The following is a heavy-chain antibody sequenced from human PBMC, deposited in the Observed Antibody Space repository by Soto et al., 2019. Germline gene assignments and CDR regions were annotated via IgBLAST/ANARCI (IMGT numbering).Heavy chain of an antibody. Sequence: QVQLVQSGAEVKRPGSSVKVSCESSGDTFNSYVISWVRQAPGQGLEWMGGIIPIIGVTHYAQKFQGRVTISAHSSTGTAYMELTNLGFEDTALYSCARDLVGAKGADNWGQGTLVTVSS. CDR3: ARDLVGAKGADN. CDR2: IIPIIGVT. D-gene: IGHD3-10*01. CDR1: GDTFNSYV. V-gene: IGHV1-69*17. J-gene: IGHJ4*02.